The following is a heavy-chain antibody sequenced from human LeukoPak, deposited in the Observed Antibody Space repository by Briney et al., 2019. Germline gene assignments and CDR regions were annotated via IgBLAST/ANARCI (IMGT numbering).Heavy chain of an antibody. V-gene: IGHV3-30*02. CDR3: AKDRATIRGYFDY. D-gene: IGHD5-24*01. Sequence: GGSLRLSCAASGFTFSTSGTHWVRQAPGEGLEWVGFIRYDGSKKYYADSVKGRFTISRDNSKNTLYLQMNSLRAEDTAVYYCAKDRATIRGYFDYWGQGTLVTVSS. J-gene: IGHJ4*02. CDR1: GFTFSTSG. CDR2: IRYDGSKK.